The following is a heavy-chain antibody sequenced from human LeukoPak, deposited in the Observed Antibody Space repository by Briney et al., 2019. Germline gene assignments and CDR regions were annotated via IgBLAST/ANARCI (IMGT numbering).Heavy chain of an antibody. Sequence: GGSLRLACSASGFTFSRYTMHWVRQGPGRGLDCVSTISSHGGTTHYADSVKGRFTISRDNSKNTFYLQMSSLRPEDTAVYYCMKDLWEPYDCWGQGTLVTVSS. V-gene: IGHV3-64D*09. CDR3: MKDLWEPYDC. CDR2: ISSHGGTT. D-gene: IGHD1-26*01. J-gene: IGHJ4*02. CDR1: GFTFSRYT.